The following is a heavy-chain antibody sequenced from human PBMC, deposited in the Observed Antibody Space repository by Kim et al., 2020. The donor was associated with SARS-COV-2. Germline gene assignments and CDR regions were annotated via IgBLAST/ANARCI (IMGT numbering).Heavy chain of an antibody. Sequence: SETLSLTCTVSGGSISSYYWSWIRQPPGKGLEWIGYIYYSGSTNYNPSLKSRVTISVDTSKNQFSLKLSSVTAADTAVYYCAREAYYYDSSGYLFDYWGQGTLVTVSS. CDR1: GGSISSYY. CDR2: IYYSGST. V-gene: IGHV4-59*13. J-gene: IGHJ4*02. CDR3: AREAYYYDSSGYLFDY. D-gene: IGHD3-22*01.